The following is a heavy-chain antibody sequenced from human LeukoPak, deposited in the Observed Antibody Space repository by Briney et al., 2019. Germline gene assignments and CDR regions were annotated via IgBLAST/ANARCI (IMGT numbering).Heavy chain of an antibody. J-gene: IGHJ6*03. Sequence: GGSLRLSCAASGFTFSSYAMHWVRQAPGKGLEWVAVISYDGSNKYYADSVKGRFTISRDNSKNTLYLQMNSLRAEDTAVYYCARFPGSAEYRHYYHMDVWGKGTTVTVSS. CDR3: ARFPGSAEYRHYYHMDV. V-gene: IGHV3-30*04. D-gene: IGHD2-15*01. CDR2: ISYDGSNK. CDR1: GFTFSSYA.